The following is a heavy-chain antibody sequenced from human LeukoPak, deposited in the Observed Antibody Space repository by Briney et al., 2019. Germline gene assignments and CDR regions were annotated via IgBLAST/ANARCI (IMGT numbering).Heavy chain of an antibody. J-gene: IGHJ4*02. CDR1: GGSISGSSYY. D-gene: IGHD3-10*01. CDR2: IYYNGNT. V-gene: IGHV4-39*01. CDR3: ARHFRFLGFGELLAFDN. Sequence: SETLSLTCTVSGGSISGSSYYWGWIRQPPGKGLEWIGSIYYNGNTYYHPSLKSRISISIDTSENQFSLNLNSVTAADSAVYYCARHFRFLGFGELLAFDNWGQGTRVIVSS.